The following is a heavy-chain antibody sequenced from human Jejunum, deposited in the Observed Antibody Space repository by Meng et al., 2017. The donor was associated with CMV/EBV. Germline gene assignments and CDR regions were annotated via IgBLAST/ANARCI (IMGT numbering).Heavy chain of an antibody. J-gene: IGHJ5*02. CDR1: DYTFYTHA. V-gene: IGHV1-18*01. D-gene: IGHD3-16*01. CDR3: ARKLRGGGWFDP. CDR2: ISPYNGNT. Sequence: HVPLVQYGAEVKKPGASVKVSCKASDYTFYTHAISWVRQAPGQGLEWMGWISPYNGNTKYAQNLQGRVTLTTDISTSTAYMELRSLRSDDTAVYYCARKLRGGGWFDPWGQGTLVTVSS.